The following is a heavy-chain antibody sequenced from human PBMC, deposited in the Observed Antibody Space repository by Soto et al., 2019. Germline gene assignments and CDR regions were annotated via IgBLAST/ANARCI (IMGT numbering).Heavy chain of an antibody. V-gene: IGHV3-7*01. D-gene: IGHD6-13*01. Sequence: EVQLVESGGGLVQPGGSLRLSCAASAFTFSSYWMNWVRQAPGKGLEWVANINQDGSERYYVDSAKGRFTISRDNAKNSLFPQMNSLRAEDTAVYYCLSGTGYWGQGTLVTVSS. CDR2: INQDGSER. J-gene: IGHJ4*02. CDR1: AFTFSSYW. CDR3: LSGTGY.